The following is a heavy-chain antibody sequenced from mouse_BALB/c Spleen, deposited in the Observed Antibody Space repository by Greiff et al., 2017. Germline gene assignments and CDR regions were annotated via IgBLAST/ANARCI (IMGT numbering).Heavy chain of an antibody. Sequence: EVKLQESGAELVKPGASVKLSCTASGFNIKDTYMHWVKQRPEQGLEWIGRIDPANGNTKYDPKFQGKATITADTSSNTAYLQLSSLTSEDTAVYYCARSRDGYYQYYFDYWGQGTTLTVSS. J-gene: IGHJ2*01. CDR1: GFNIKDTY. CDR2: IDPANGNT. V-gene: IGHV14-3*02. D-gene: IGHD2-3*01. CDR3: ARSRDGYYQYYFDY.